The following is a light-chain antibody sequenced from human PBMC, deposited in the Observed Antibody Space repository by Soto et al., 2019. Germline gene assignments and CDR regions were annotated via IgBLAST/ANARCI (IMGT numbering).Light chain of an antibody. V-gene: IGKV3-15*01. J-gene: IGKJ4*01. CDR2: GVS. Sequence: DIVMTQSPATLSVSPGETATLSCRASQSVSTNLAWYQQKPGQAPRLLIYGVSTRATGLPARFSGSGSGTIFTLTIGSLQSEDSALYFCQPYNNWPLTFGGGTKVDIK. CDR1: QSVSTN. CDR3: QPYNNWPLT.